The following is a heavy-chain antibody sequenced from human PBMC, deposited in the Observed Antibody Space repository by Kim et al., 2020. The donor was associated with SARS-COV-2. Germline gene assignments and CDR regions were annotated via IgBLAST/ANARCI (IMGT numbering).Heavy chain of an antibody. V-gene: IGHV5-51*01. D-gene: IGHD5-12*01. CDR3: ARLGMARMNWFDP. J-gene: IGHJ5*02. Sequence: YSPSFQGQVTISADKSISTAYLQWSSLKASDTAMYYCARLGMARMNWFDPWGQGTLVTVSS.